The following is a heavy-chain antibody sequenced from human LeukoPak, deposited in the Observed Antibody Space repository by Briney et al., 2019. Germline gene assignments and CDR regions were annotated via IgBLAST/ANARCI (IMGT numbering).Heavy chain of an antibody. Sequence: ASVKVSCKASGYTFTSYDINWVRQATGRGLEWMGWMNPNSGSTGYAQKFQGRVTITRNTSISTAYMELSGLRSEDTAVYYCARGRSTGYPYYFEYWGQGTLVTVSS. CDR3: ARGRSTGYPYYFEY. D-gene: IGHD5-12*01. J-gene: IGHJ4*02. CDR1: GYTFTSYD. CDR2: MNPNSGST. V-gene: IGHV1-8*03.